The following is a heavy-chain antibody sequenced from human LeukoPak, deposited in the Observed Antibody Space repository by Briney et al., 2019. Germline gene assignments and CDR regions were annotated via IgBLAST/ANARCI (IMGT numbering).Heavy chain of an antibody. Sequence: NPSETLSLTCAVYGGSFSGYYWSWIRQPPGKGLEWSGEINHSGSTNYNPSLKSRVTISVDTSKNQFSLKLSSVTAADTAVYYCARVGVYSSSWVGIDYWGQGTLVTVSS. J-gene: IGHJ4*02. D-gene: IGHD6-13*01. V-gene: IGHV4-34*01. CDR1: GGSFSGYY. CDR2: INHSGST. CDR3: ARVGVYSSSWVGIDY.